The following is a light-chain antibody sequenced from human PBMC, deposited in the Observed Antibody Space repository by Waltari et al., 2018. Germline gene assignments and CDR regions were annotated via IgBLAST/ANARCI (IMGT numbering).Light chain of an antibody. Sequence: QLVLTQSPSASASLGASVKLTCILSSAHSNTVIAWHPQQPEKGRRSLMKVDSAGRRSKGDEIPDRFSCASSGAERYLTISSLQSEDEADYDCQTGGHGTWVFGGGTKLTVL. CDR1: SAHSNTV. V-gene: IGLV4-69*01. J-gene: IGLJ3*02. CDR3: QTGGHGTWV. CDR2: VDSAGRR.